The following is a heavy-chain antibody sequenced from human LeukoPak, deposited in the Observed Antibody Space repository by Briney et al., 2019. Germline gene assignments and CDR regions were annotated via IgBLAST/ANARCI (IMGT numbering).Heavy chain of an antibody. CDR1: GFTFSNYG. CDR2: ISGSGDTT. V-gene: IGHV3-23*01. J-gene: IGHJ5*02. Sequence: GGTLRLSCAASGFTFSNYGMNWVRQAPGKGLEWVSFISGSGDTTYFADSVKGRFTISRDNSKNTLYLQMNSLRAEDTAVYYCAKDPWFGESWGQGTLVTVSS. D-gene: IGHD3-10*01. CDR3: AKDPWFGES.